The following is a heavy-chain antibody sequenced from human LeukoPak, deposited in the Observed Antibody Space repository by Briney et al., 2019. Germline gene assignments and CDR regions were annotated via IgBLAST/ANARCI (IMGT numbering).Heavy chain of an antibody. Sequence: GGSLRLSCAASGFTFSNAWMSWVRQAPGKGLEWVSTISGSGDNTYSADSVRGRFTISRDNSKNTLYLQMNSLRAEDTAIYYCAKVSWANYFDYWGQGTLVTVSS. D-gene: IGHD6-13*01. CDR3: AKVSWANYFDY. CDR2: ISGSGDNT. V-gene: IGHV3-23*01. CDR1: GFTFSNAW. J-gene: IGHJ4*02.